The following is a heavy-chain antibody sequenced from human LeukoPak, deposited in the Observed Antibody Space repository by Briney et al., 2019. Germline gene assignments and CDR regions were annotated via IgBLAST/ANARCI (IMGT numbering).Heavy chain of an antibody. V-gene: IGHV3-74*01. CDR1: GFTFSYYW. CDR2: INSDGSST. J-gene: IGHJ4*02. CDR3: ARERYSSGWYDQFDY. Sequence: PGGSLRLSCAASGFTFSYYWVHWVRQVPGKGLVWVSRINSDGSSTNYADSVKGRFTISRDNAKNTLNLQMNSLRAEDTAVYYCARERYSSGWYDQFDYWGQGTLVTVSS. D-gene: IGHD6-19*01.